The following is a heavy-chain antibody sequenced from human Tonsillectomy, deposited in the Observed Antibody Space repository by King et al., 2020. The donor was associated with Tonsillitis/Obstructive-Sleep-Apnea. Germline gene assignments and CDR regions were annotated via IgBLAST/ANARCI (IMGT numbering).Heavy chain of an antibody. CDR2: ISPYNGDT. CDR1: GYRFTSQG. J-gene: IGHJ6*03. V-gene: IGHV1-18*01. Sequence: VQLVQSGGEVKKPGASVKVSCKTSGYRFTSQGITWVRQAPGQGPEWMGCISPYNGDTKCAQTLQGRVILTTDSSTSTAYMELRSLRPDDTAVYYCATRGDPHFFYMDVWGKGTTVTVSS. D-gene: IGHD3-10*01. CDR3: ATRGDPHFFYMDV.